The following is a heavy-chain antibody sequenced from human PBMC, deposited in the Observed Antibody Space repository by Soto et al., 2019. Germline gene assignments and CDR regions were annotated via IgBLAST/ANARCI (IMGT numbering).Heavy chain of an antibody. Sequence: SETLSLTCTVSSGSISSGAYYWSWIRQHPGKGLEWIGYIYNSGSTFYNPALKSRVTISVDTSKNQFSLKLSSVTAADTAVYYCARAVLGISVYYFDYWGQGTLVTVS. D-gene: IGHD2-8*02. V-gene: IGHV4-31*03. CDR1: SGSISSGAYY. CDR2: IYNSGST. CDR3: ARAVLGISVYYFDY. J-gene: IGHJ4*02.